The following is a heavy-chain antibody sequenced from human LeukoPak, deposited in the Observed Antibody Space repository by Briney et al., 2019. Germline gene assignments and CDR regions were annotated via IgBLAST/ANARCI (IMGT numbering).Heavy chain of an antibody. Sequence: ASVKVSCKASGYTFTSYYMHWVRQAPGQGLEWMGIINPSGGSTSYAQKFQGRVTMTRDTSTSTVYMELSSLRSEDTAVYYCAITAYSSGPIGAFDIWGQGAMVTVSS. D-gene: IGHD6-19*01. CDR2: INPSGGST. V-gene: IGHV1-46*01. CDR3: AITAYSSGPIGAFDI. J-gene: IGHJ3*02. CDR1: GYTFTSYY.